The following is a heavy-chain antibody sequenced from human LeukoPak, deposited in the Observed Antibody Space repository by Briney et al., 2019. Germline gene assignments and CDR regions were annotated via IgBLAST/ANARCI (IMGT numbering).Heavy chain of an antibody. Sequence: ASVKVSCKASGYTFTGYYMHWVRQAPGQGLEWMGWINPNSGGTNYAQKFQGRVTMTRDTSISTAYMELSRLRSDDTAVYYCARDPDSSGYYSSWFDPWGQGTLVTVSS. J-gene: IGHJ5*02. CDR3: ARDPDSSGYYSSWFDP. D-gene: IGHD3-22*01. CDR1: GYTFTGYY. CDR2: INPNSGGT. V-gene: IGHV1-2*02.